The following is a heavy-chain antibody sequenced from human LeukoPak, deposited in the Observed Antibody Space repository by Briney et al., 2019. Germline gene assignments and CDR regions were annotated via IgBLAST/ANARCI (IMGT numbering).Heavy chain of an antibody. CDR2: ISFKNGNT. CDR3: AKGGSTRPWSFDI. J-gene: IGHJ3*02. CDR1: GYTLINYG. V-gene: IGHV1-18*01. Sequence: ASVKVSCKASGYTLINYGISWVRQAPGQGLEWMGWISFKNGNTNSAQKFQGRVTLTTGTSTSTAYMELMSLRSDDTAVYYCAKGGSTRPWSFDIWGQGQWSPSLQ. D-gene: IGHD2-2*01.